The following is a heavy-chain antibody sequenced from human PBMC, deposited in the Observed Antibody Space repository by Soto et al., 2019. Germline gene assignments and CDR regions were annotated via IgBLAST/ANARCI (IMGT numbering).Heavy chain of an antibody. CDR2: IYYDGSNK. CDR1: GFTFISYG. CDR3: ARNLKDGGVDV. Sequence: PGGSLRLSCTSSGFTFISYGMHWVRQAPGKGLEWVALIYYDGSNKYYADSVKGRFTVSRDNSKNTLFLQMNSLRAEDTAVYNCARNLKDGGVDVWGQGTTVTVSS. J-gene: IGHJ6*02. V-gene: IGHV3-33*01.